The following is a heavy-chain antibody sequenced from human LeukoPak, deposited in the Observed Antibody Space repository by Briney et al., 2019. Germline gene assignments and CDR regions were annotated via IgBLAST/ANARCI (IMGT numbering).Heavy chain of an antibody. CDR2: IYSSGNT. D-gene: IGHD1-26*01. J-gene: IGHJ3*02. CDR1: GVPFSSYY. Sequence: PSETLSLTCTVSGVPFSSYYWTWIRQPAGKGLEWIGRIYSSGNTNYNPSLESRVTMSIDTSKKQISLKLTSVTAADTAVYYCARERGNLRGDAFDIWGQGTMVTVSS. V-gene: IGHV4-4*07. CDR3: ARERGNLRGDAFDI.